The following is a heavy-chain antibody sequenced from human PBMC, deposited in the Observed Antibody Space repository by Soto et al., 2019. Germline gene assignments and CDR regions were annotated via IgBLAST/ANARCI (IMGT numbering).Heavy chain of an antibody. CDR2: ISFDGNNR. Sequence: QVQLVESGGGVVQPGRSLRVSCAASGFTFSDYGIYWVRQAPGKGLEWVALISFDGNNREYGDSVKGRFTISRDNSMNTLYLQMNSLRVEDTAVYYCTFGDTSFDYWGQGTLVNVSS. D-gene: IGHD2-21*01. CDR3: TFGDTSFDY. V-gene: IGHV3-30*03. J-gene: IGHJ4*02. CDR1: GFTFSDYG.